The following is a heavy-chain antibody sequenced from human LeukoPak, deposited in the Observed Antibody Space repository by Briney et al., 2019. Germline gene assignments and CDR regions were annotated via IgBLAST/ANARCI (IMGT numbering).Heavy chain of an antibody. V-gene: IGHV3-7*01. CDR1: GFTFSSYW. Sequence: PGGSLRLSCAASGFTFSSYWMSWVRQAPGKGLEWVANIKQDGSEKYYVDSVKGRFTISRDNAKNSLYLQMNSLRAEDTAVYYYARDYHGSGSYYGQYYYYYYMDVWGKGTTVTVSS. J-gene: IGHJ6*03. D-gene: IGHD3-10*01. CDR3: ARDYHGSGSYYGQYYYYYYMDV. CDR2: IKQDGSEK.